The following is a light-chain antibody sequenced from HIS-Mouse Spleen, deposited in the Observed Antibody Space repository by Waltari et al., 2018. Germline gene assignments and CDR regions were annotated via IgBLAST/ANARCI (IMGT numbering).Light chain of an antibody. CDR3: MQGTHWPPT. CDR1: QSLVHSHGNTY. J-gene: IGKJ4*01. CDR2: KVS. V-gene: IGKV2-30*02. Sequence: DVVMTQSPLSLPVTLGQPASISCRSSQSLVHSHGNTYVKWFQQRPGHSPRRLMYKVSNRDSGVPDRFSGSGSGTDFTLKISRVEAEDVGVYYCMQGTHWPPTFGGGTKVEIK.